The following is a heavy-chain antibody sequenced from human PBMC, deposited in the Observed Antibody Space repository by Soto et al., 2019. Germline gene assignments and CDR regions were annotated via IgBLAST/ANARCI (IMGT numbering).Heavy chain of an antibody. V-gene: IGHV1-3*01. D-gene: IGHD1-26*01. CDR3: AREGAGAIKHFDS. CDR2: INAGNGNR. Sequence: QVHLVQSGAEVRKPGASVKVSCRASGYTFIHSSMHWVRQAPGERLEWMGWINAGNGNRKYSERFKDRVTMTRDTSATTAFLELNRLRSEDTAVYYCAREGAGAIKHFDSWGQGTLVTVSS. J-gene: IGHJ4*02. CDR1: GYTFIHSS.